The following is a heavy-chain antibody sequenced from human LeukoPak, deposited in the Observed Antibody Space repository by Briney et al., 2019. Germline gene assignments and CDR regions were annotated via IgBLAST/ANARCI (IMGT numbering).Heavy chain of an antibody. CDR2: INTNTGNP. D-gene: IGHD3-22*01. Sequence: ASVKVSCKASGYTFTSYAMNWVRQAPGQGLEWMGWINTNTGNPTYAQGFTGRFVFSLDTSVSTAYLQISSLKAEDTAVYYCARGGLSYYDRAFDGMDVWGQGTTVTVSS. CDR3: ARGGLSYYDRAFDGMDV. J-gene: IGHJ6*02. V-gene: IGHV7-4-1*02. CDR1: GYTFTSYA.